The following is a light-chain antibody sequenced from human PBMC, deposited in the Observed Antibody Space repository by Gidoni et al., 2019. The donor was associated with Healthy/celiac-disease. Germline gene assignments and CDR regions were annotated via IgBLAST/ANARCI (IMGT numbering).Light chain of an antibody. CDR3: QQYYSYST. CDR2: AAS. Sequence: AIRMTQSPSSFSASTGDRVTITCRASQGISSYLAWYQQKPGKAPKLLIYAASTLQSGVPSRFSGSGSGTDFTLTIRCLQSEDFATYYCQQYYSYSTFGGGTKVEIK. J-gene: IGKJ4*01. V-gene: IGKV1-8*01. CDR1: QGISSY.